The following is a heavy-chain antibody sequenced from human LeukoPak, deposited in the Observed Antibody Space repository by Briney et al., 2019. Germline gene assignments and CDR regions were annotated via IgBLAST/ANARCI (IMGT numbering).Heavy chain of an antibody. CDR2: ISSSGGTI. CDR3: ATDGELHDFCSVYYKKYYYYMDV. D-gene: IGHD3-3*01. Sequence: GGSLRLSCAASGFTFSDYYMSWIRQAPGKGLEWVSYISSSGGTIYYADSVKGRFTISRDNAKNSLYLQMNSLRAEDTAVYYCATDGELHDFCSVYYKKYYYYMDVWGKGTTVTVSS. V-gene: IGHV3-11*04. J-gene: IGHJ6*03. CDR1: GFTFSDYY.